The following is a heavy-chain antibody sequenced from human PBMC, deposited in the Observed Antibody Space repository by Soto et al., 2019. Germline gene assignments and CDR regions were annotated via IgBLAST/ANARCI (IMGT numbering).Heavy chain of an antibody. V-gene: IGHV3-48*03. CDR3: ASWGHIVPVSPTDFDH. CDR2: IHSSGNTI. J-gene: IGHJ4*02. Sequence: GGSLRLSCAASGFTFSSYEMNWARQAPGKGLEWVSYIHSSGNTIYYADSVEGRFTVSRDNAKNTLYLQMHSLRAEDTAMYYCASWGHIVPVSPTDFDHWGEGTLVTVSS. D-gene: IGHD2-21*01. CDR1: GFTFSSYE.